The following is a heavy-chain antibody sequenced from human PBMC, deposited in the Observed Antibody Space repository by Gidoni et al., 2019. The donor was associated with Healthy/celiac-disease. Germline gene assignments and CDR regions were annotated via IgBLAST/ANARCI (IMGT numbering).Heavy chain of an antibody. CDR3: ARAEVKAMVKPYNWFDP. J-gene: IGHJ5*02. Sequence: QVQLVQSGAEVKKPGSSVKVSCKASGGTFSSYAISWVRQAPGQGLEWMGRIIPILGIANYAQKFQGRVTITADKSTSTAYMELSSLRSEDTAVYYCARAEVKAMVKPYNWFDPWGQGTLVTVSS. CDR1: GGTFSSYA. CDR2: IIPILGIA. D-gene: IGHD5-18*01. V-gene: IGHV1-69*04.